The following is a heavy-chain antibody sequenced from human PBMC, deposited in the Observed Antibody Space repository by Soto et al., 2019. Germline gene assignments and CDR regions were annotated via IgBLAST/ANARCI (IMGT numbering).Heavy chain of an antibody. CDR1: GFTFSDSW. Sequence: EVQLVESGGGLVKPGGSLRLSCAASGFTFSDSWMGWVRQGPGRGLEWVGRILSKTDGGTTDYAAPVKGRFTISRDDSKCTLYLQMNSLKSEDTAVYYCTPYDYIWGNYRYRWAYWGQGTLVTVSS. CDR3: TPYDYIWGNYRYRWAY. D-gene: IGHD3-16*02. CDR2: ILSKTDGGTT. V-gene: IGHV3-15*01. J-gene: IGHJ4*02.